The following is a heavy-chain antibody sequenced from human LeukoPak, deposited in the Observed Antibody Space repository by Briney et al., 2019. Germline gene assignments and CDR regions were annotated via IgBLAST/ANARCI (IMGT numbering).Heavy chain of an antibody. Sequence: PSETLSLTCTVSGGSISSYYWSWIRQPPGKGLEWIGYIYYSGSTNYNPSLKSRVTISVDTSKNLFSLKLSSVTAADTAVYYCARARDIVVVPWYFDYWGQGTLVTVSS. CDR1: GGSISSYY. D-gene: IGHD2-15*01. V-gene: IGHV4-59*01. CDR2: IYYSGST. J-gene: IGHJ4*02. CDR3: ARARDIVVVPWYFDY.